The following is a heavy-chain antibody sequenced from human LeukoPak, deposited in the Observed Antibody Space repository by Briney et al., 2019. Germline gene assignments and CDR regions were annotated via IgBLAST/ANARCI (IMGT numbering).Heavy chain of an antibody. V-gene: IGHV5-51*01. CDR1: GYTFTNYW. CDR3: ARHEVGGDSSSGYEYYYCMDV. Sequence: GESLKISCKASGYTFTNYWIGWVRQMPGKGLGWMGIIYPDDSDTKYSPSFQGQVTISVDESISTAYLQWSSLKASDTATYYCARHEVGGDSSSGYEYYYCMDVWGKGTAVTVSS. D-gene: IGHD3-3*01. J-gene: IGHJ6*03. CDR2: IYPDDSDT.